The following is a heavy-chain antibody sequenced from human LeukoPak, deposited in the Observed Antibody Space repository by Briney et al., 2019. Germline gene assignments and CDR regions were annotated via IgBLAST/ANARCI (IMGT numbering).Heavy chain of an antibody. D-gene: IGHD2/OR15-2a*01. V-gene: IGHV1-18*01. CDR2: ISINDGNT. CDR3: ARGHTTRGLEY. Sequence: ASVKVSCKASGYTFTTYGITWVRQAPGQGLEWMGWISINDGNTNYAQKLQGRVTMTTDTSTSTAYMELRSLRSDDTAVYYCARGHTTRGLEYWGQGTLVTVSS. J-gene: IGHJ4*02. CDR1: GYTFTTYG.